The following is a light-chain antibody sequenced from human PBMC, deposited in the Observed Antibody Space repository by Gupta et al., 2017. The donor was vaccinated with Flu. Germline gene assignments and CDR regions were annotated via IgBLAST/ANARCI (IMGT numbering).Light chain of an antibody. Sequence: GERATLSCRASQALSSNLAWYRQKPGQAPRLLIYGASTRATGISARFSGSGSGTEFTLTISSLQSEDSAVYFCQQYHTWPLTFGGGTKVEIK. V-gene: IGKV3-15*01. J-gene: IGKJ4*01. CDR2: GAS. CDR1: QALSSN. CDR3: QQYHTWPLT.